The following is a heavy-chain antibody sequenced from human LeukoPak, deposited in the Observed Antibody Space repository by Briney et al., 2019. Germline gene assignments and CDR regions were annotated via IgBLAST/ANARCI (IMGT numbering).Heavy chain of an antibody. CDR3: ARETEKANLDY. CDR2: IKQDGSEK. J-gene: IGHJ4*02. CDR1: GFTFSSYW. Sequence: PGGSLRLSCTASGFTFSSYWMNWVRQAPGKGLEWVANIKQDGSEKYYVDSVKGRSTISRDDAKKSLYLQMNSLRAEDTAVYYCARETEKANLDYWGQGTLVTVSS. D-gene: IGHD5-24*01. V-gene: IGHV3-7*04.